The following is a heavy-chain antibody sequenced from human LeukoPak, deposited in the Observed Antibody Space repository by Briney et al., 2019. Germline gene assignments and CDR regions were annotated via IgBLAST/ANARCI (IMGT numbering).Heavy chain of an antibody. Sequence: GASVKVSCKASVYTFNNFGISWVRQAPGQGLEWMGWINVYSGNTKYEQNFQGRVTMTTDTSTSTAFLELRSLKSDDTAVYYCARGYRGWNYSQTTSRAYFYYTDVWGKGTTVTVSS. V-gene: IGHV1-18*01. CDR2: INVYSGNT. J-gene: IGHJ6*03. CDR1: VYTFNNFG. D-gene: IGHD1-7*01. CDR3: ARGYRGWNYSQTTSRAYFYYTDV.